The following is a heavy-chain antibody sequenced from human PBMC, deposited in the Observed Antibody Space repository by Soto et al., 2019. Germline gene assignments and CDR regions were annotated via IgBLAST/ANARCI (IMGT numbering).Heavy chain of an antibody. CDR1: GDSVSSNSAA. CDR3: ARDRGSSSGWLNNWFDP. J-gene: IGHJ5*02. D-gene: IGHD6-19*01. V-gene: IGHV6-1*01. CDR2: TYYRSKWYN. Sequence: PSQTLSLTCAISGDSVSSNSAAWNWIRQSPSRDLEWLGRTYYRSKWYNDYAVSVKSRITINPDTSKNQFSLQLNSVTPEDTAVYYCARDRGSSSGWLNNWFDPWGQGTLVTVSS.